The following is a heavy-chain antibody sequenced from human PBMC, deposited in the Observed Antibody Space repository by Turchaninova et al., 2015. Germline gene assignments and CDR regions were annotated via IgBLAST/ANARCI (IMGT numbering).Heavy chain of an antibody. D-gene: IGHD2-21*02. Sequence: EVQLVESGGGLVRPGGSLGIGCSAFGFTFNNYGRHWVRQAPGKGLGWVSRINSDGSSTSYADSVKGRFTISRDNTMKTLFLQMDSLRAEDTAVYYCVSLVVTADLAFDYWGQGTLVPVSS. J-gene: IGHJ4*02. CDR3: VSLVVTADLAFDY. CDR1: GFTFNNYG. CDR2: INSDGSST. V-gene: IGHV3-74*01.